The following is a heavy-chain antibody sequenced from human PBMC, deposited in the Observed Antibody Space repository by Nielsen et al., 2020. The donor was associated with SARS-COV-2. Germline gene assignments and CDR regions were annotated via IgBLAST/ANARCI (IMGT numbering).Heavy chain of an antibody. CDR3: ARGRVGYGDYVGDYYYYGMDV. V-gene: IGHV4-34*01. CDR2: INHSGST. J-gene: IGHJ6*02. Sequence: SQTLSLTCSVYGWSFSCYYWSWIRQPPGKGLEWIGEINHSGSTNYNPSLKSRVTISVDTSKNQFSLKLSSVTAADTAVYYCARGRVGYGDYVGDYYYYGMDVWGQGTTVTVSS. D-gene: IGHD4-17*01. CDR1: GWSFSCYY.